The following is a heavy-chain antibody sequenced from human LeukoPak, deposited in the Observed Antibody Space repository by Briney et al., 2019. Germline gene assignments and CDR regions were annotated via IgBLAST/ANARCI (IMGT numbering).Heavy chain of an antibody. CDR3: ASRNAGGYSGYDSRFDY. V-gene: IGHV4-38-2*02. J-gene: IGHJ4*02. CDR2: IYHSGST. Sequence: SETLSLTCTVSGYSISSGYYWGWIRQPPGKGLEWIGSIYHSGSTYYNPSLKSRVTVSVDTSKNQFSLKLSSVTAADTAVYYCASRNAGGYSGYDSRFDYWGQGTLVTVSS. CDR1: GYSISSGYY. D-gene: IGHD5-12*01.